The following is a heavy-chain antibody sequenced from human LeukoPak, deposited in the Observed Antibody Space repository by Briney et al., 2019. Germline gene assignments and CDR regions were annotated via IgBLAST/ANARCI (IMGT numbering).Heavy chain of an antibody. V-gene: IGHV3-74*01. CDR3: GRGYTSRRDY. J-gene: IGHJ4*02. Sequence: GGSLRLSCAASGFTFSSYWMHWVRQVPGKGLVWVSRINSDGSTTNYADSVKGRFTISRDNAKNTLYLQMNSLRAEDTAVYYCGRGYTSRRDYWGQGTLVTVSS. CDR2: INSDGSTT. D-gene: IGHD5-18*01. CDR1: GFTFSSYW.